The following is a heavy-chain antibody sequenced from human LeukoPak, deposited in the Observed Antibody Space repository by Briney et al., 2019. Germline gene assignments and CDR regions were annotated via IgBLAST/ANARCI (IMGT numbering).Heavy chain of an antibody. J-gene: IGHJ5*02. V-gene: IGHV4-39*07. Sequence: SETLSLTCAVYGGSFSSYYWGWIRQPPGKGLEWIGSIYYSGSTYYNPSLKSRVTISVDTSKNQFSLKLSSVTAADTAVYYCARGATDWFDPWGQGTLVTVSS. CDR2: IYYSGST. CDR1: GGSFSSYY. D-gene: IGHD5-24*01. CDR3: ARGATDWFDP.